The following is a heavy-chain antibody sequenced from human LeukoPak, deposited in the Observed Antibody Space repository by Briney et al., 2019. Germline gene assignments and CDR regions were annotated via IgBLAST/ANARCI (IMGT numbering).Heavy chain of an antibody. CDR1: GGTFSDYV. D-gene: IGHD1-1*01. J-gene: IGHJ5*02. V-gene: IGHV1-69*05. CDR2: IIPVFDTG. Sequence: EASVKVSCKASGGTFSDYVINWMRQAPGQGLEWMGGIIPVFDTGNYARKFQGRLAITRDESTSTAHMELSGLTSEDTAVYYCARLRPGSIWALDPWGQGTLVIVSS. CDR3: ARLRPGSIWALDP.